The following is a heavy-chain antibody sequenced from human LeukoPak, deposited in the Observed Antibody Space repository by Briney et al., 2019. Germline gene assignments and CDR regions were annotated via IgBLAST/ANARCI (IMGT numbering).Heavy chain of an antibody. CDR2: IIPIFGTA. J-gene: IGHJ4*02. Sequence: GASVKVSCKASGGTFSSYAISWVRQAPGQGLEWMGRIIPIFGTANYAQKFQGRVTITTDESTSTAYMELSSLRSEDTAVYYCARDGNIVVGIEYYFDYWGQGTLVTDSS. V-gene: IGHV1-69*05. CDR3: ARDGNIVVGIEYYFDY. CDR1: GGTFSSYA. D-gene: IGHD2-21*01.